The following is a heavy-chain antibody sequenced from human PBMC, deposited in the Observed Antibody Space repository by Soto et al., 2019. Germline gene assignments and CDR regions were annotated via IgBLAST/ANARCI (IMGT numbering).Heavy chain of an antibody. D-gene: IGHD3-3*01. CDR1: GFTFSSYA. V-gene: IGHV3-23*01. CDR2: ISGSGGST. J-gene: IGHJ4*02. CDR3: ASLPAIFGVVIMVYFDY. Sequence: PGGSLRLSCAASGFTFSSYAMSWVRQAPGNGLEWVSAISGSGGSTYYADSVKGRFTISRDNSKNTLYLQMNSLRAEDTAVYYCASLPAIFGVVIMVYFDYWGQGTLVTVSS.